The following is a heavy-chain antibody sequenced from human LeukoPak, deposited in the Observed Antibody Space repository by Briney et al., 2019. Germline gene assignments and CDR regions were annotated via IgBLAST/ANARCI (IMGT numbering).Heavy chain of an antibody. J-gene: IGHJ6*02. Sequence: GGSLRLSCAASGFTFSSYAMSWVRQAPGKGLEWVSAISGSGGSTYYADSVKGRFTISRDNSKNTLYLQMNSLRAEDTAVYYCAKDTGDRRYYYYGMDVWGQGTTVTVSS. D-gene: IGHD2-21*02. CDR1: GFTFSSYA. V-gene: IGHV3-23*01. CDR2: ISGSGGST. CDR3: AKDTGDRRYYYYGMDV.